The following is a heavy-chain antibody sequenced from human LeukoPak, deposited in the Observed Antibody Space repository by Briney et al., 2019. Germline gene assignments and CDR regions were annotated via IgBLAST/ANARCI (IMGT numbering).Heavy chain of an antibody. J-gene: IGHJ4*02. Sequence: SETLSLTCTVSGGSISSSSYYWGWIRQPPGKGLEWIGSIYYSGSTYYNPSHKSRVTISVDTSKNQFSLKLSSVTAADTAVYYCARSGSGSSYYYFDYWGQGTLVTVSS. CDR3: ARSGSGSSYYYFDY. V-gene: IGHV4-39*01. CDR2: IYYSGST. CDR1: GGSISSSSYY. D-gene: IGHD3-10*01.